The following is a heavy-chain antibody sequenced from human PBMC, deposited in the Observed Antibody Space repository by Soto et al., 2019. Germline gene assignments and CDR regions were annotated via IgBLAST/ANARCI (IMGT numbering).Heavy chain of an antibody. CDR3: VRDLLYAFDI. CDR2: ISSSSSAI. J-gene: IGHJ3*02. V-gene: IGHV3-48*02. Sequence: PGGSLRLSCAATGFSFSSYSMNWVRQAPGKGLEWVSYISSSSSAIYADSVKGRFTISRDDARNSLYLQMNSLRDEDTALYYCVRDLLYAFDIWGQGTMVTVSS. CDR1: GFSFSSYS.